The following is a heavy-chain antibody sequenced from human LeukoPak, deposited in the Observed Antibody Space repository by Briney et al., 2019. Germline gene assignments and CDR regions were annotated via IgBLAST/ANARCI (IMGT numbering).Heavy chain of an antibody. V-gene: IGHV3-23*01. D-gene: IGHD3-16*02. CDR1: GFTFSSSA. CDR3: ARDAGFIWGSYRSGPFDY. Sequence: GGSLRLSCAASGFTFSSSAMSWVRQAPGKGLEWLSTISGGGGSTYYADSVKGRFTISRDNSKNTLYLHMKSLRAEDTAVYYCARDAGFIWGSYRSGPFDYWGQGTLVTVSS. CDR2: ISGGGGST. J-gene: IGHJ4*02.